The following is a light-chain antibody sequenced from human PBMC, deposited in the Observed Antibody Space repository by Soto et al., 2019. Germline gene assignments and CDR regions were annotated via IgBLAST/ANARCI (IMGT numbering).Light chain of an antibody. V-gene: IGLV2-14*01. J-gene: IGLJ1*01. CDR1: SGDIGSYNR. CDR2: EVT. Sequence: LTQPASVSGSPGQSITISCTGTSGDIGSYNRVSWYQQHPVKAPKLIIYEVTDRPSGVSNGFYGSKSGNTASLTISGLQAEDEAEYYCISYTNIHRRACEFGNGTKVTV. CDR3: ISYTNIHRRACE.